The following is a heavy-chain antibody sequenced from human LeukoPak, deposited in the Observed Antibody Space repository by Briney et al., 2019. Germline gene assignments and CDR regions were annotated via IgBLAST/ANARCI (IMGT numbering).Heavy chain of an antibody. CDR1: GFTFSNYW. CDR3: ARNYGDYFRAEYFQH. J-gene: IGHJ1*01. D-gene: IGHD4-17*01. CDR2: IKQDGSEK. V-gene: IGHV3-7*01. Sequence: GGSLRLSCAASGFTFSNYWMSWVRQAPGKGLEWVANIKQDGSEKYYVDSVKGRFTVSRDNAKNSLYLQMNSLRAEDTAVYYCARNYGDYFRAEYFQHWGQGTLVTVSS.